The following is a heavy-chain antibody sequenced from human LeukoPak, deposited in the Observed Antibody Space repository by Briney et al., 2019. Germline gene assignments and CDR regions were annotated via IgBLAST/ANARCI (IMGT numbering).Heavy chain of an antibody. J-gene: IGHJ6*02. CDR3: AKEPITMVRGVIIGPYYYGMDV. D-gene: IGHD3-10*01. V-gene: IGHV3-30*18. Sequence: GRSLRLSCAASGFTFSSYGMHWVRQAPGKGLEWVAVISYDGSNKYYADSVKGRFTISRDNSKNTLYLQMNSLRAEDTAVYYCAKEPITMVRGVIIGPYYYGMDVWGQGTTVTVSS. CDR1: GFTFSSYG. CDR2: ISYDGSNK.